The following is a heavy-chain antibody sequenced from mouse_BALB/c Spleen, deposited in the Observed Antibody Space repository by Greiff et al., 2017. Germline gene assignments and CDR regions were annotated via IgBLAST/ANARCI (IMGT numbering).Heavy chain of an antibody. CDR1: GFTFSSYT. J-gene: IGHJ2*01. D-gene: IGHD1-2*01. CDR3: ARYFTATYFDY. CDR2: ISSGGGNT. Sequence: EVQGVESGGGLVKPGGSLKLSCAASGFTFSSYTMSWVRQTPEKRLEWVATISSGGGNTYYPDSVKGRFTISRDNAKNNLYLQMSSLRSEDTALYYCARYFTATYFDYWGQGTTLTVSS. V-gene: IGHV5-9*03.